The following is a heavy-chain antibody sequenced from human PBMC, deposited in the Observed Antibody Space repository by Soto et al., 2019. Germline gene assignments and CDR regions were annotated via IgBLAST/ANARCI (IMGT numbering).Heavy chain of an antibody. CDR3: ARHESSDWYFFDY. CDR2: IYYSGST. J-gene: IGHJ4*02. V-gene: IGHV4-59*01. Sequence: SETLSLTGSISGGSISSYYWSWIRQPPGKGLEWIGYIYYSGSTNYNPSLKSRVTISVDTSKNQFSLKLSSVTAADTAVYYCARHESSDWYFFDYWGQGALVSVSA. CDR1: GGSISSYY. D-gene: IGHD6-19*01.